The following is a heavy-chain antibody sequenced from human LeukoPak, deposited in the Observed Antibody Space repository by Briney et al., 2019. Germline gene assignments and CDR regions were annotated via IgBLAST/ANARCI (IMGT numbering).Heavy chain of an antibody. CDR1: GYTFTGYY. CDR2: INPNSGGT. CDR3: ARETAAPTPFYFDY. Sequence: GASVKVSCKASGYTFTGYYMHWVRQAPGQGLEWMGWINPNSGGTNYAQKFQGRVTMTRDTSISTAYMELSRLRSDDTAVYYCARETAAPTPFYFDYWGQGTLVTVSS. D-gene: IGHD6-13*01. J-gene: IGHJ4*02. V-gene: IGHV1-2*02.